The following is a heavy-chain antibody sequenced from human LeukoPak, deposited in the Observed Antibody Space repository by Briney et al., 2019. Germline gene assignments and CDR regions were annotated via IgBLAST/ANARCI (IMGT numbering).Heavy chain of an antibody. Sequence: PSETLSLTCLVSGGSITSDNYVWGWIRPPPEKGLEWVGGFYHSGTIFYRPSLGSRVAISIDTSKNQFSLRLLSVTAADTAVFYCARQGVVPNKAGWYFDLWGRGTLVTVSS. CDR3: ARQGVVPNKAGWYFDL. D-gene: IGHD3-10*01. CDR1: GGSITSDNYV. CDR2: FYHSGTI. J-gene: IGHJ2*01. V-gene: IGHV4-39*01.